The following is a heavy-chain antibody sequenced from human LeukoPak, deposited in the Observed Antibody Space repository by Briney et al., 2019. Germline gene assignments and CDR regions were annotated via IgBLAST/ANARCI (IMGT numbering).Heavy chain of an antibody. V-gene: IGHV4-59*08. CDR1: DDSITMYY. CDR2: VDHTGST. J-gene: IGHJ4*02. CDR3: ARQANYYDSSGYYAILFDY. Sequence: PSETLSLTCTVSDDSITMYYWTWIRQPPGKGLEWIGYVDHTGSTNFNPSLNGRVSISRDTSKNQFSLKLSSVTAADTAVYYCARQANYYDSSGYYAILFDYWGQGTLVTVSS. D-gene: IGHD3-22*01.